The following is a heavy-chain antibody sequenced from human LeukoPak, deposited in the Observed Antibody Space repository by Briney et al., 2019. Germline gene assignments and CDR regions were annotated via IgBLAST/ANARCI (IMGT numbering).Heavy chain of an antibody. CDR2: ISYDGSNK. V-gene: IGHV3-30*04. D-gene: IGHD3-10*01. CDR1: AFTFSTYA. CDR3: AKVAKYYYGSETYYFFDY. J-gene: IGHJ4*02. Sequence: GGSLRLSCAASAFTFSTYATHWVRQAPGKGLEWVALISYDGSNKYYADSVKGRFTISRDNAKNSLYLQMNSLRVEDTAVYYCAKVAKYYYGSETYYFFDYWGQGTLVTASS.